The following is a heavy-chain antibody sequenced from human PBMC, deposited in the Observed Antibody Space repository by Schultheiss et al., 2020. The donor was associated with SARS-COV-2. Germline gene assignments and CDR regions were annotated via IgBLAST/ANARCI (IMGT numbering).Heavy chain of an antibody. CDR2: IKSKTDGGTT. J-gene: IGHJ3*02. D-gene: IGHD6-19*01. V-gene: IGHV3-15*01. CDR1: GFTFSNAW. Sequence: GESLKISCAASGFTFSNAWMSWVRQAPGKGLEWVGRIKSKTDGGTTDYAAPVKGRFTISRDDSKNTLYLQMNSLRAEDTAVYYCAKDRDVGWLATEDAFDIWGQGTMVTVSS. CDR3: AKDRDVGWLATEDAFDI.